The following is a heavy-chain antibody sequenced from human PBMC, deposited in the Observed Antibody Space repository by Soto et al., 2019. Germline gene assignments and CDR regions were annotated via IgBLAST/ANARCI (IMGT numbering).Heavy chain of an antibody. CDR2: IKQDGSEK. CDR3: VRDDTRRNNDFWSGHYTTDAFEI. D-gene: IGHD3-3*01. Sequence: EVQLVESGGGLVQPGGSLRLSCAASGFTFSRYWMSWVRQAPGKGLEWVANIKQDGSEKYYVESVKGRFTMSRDNTKNSLYSQMNSLRAEDTAVYYCVRDDTRRNNDFWSGHYTTDAFEIWGQGRMVTVSS. J-gene: IGHJ3*02. CDR1: GFTFSRYW. V-gene: IGHV3-7*01.